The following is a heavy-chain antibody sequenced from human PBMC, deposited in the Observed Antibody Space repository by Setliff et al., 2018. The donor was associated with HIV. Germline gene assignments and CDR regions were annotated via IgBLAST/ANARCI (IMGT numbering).Heavy chain of an antibody. CDR3: VRGGILLWFGEFS. Sequence: GGSLRLSCAASGFTFSSYEMNWVRQAPGKGLEWVSYITTSGSIIYYADSVKGRFTISRDNAKNSLYLQMNSLRAEDTAVYYCVRGGILLWFGEFSWGQGTLVTVSS. V-gene: IGHV3-48*03. J-gene: IGHJ5*01. CDR1: GFTFSSYE. D-gene: IGHD3-10*01. CDR2: ITTSGSII.